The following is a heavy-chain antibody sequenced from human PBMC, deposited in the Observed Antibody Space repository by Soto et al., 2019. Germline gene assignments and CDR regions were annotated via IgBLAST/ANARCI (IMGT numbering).Heavy chain of an antibody. CDR1: GYTFTSYA. CDR3: ASRGRASGNYYYYMDV. V-gene: IGHV1-3*01. Sequence: ASVKVSCKASGYTFTSYAMHWVRQAPGQRLEWMGWINAGNGNTKYSQKFQGRVTITRDTSASTAYMELSSLRSEDTAVYYCASRGRASGNYYYYMDVWGKGTTVTVSS. D-gene: IGHD3-10*01. J-gene: IGHJ6*03. CDR2: INAGNGNT.